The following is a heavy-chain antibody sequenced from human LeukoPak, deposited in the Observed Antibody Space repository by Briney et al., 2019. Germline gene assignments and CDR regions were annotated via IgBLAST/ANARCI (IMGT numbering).Heavy chain of an antibody. J-gene: IGHJ3*02. Sequence: SETLSLTCTVSGASVSSFYWTWIRQPPRKGLEWIGYIYYSGSTNYNPSLKSRVTISIDTSKNQFSLKMNSVTAADSAVYYCVKVRANYDTLTGHYKGDSFDIWGQGTMITVSS. D-gene: IGHD3-9*01. CDR1: GASVSSFY. CDR3: VKVRANYDTLTGHYKGDSFDI. V-gene: IGHV4-59*02. CDR2: IYYSGST.